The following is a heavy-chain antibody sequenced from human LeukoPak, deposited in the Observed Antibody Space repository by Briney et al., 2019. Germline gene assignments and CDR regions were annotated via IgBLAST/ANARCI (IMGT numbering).Heavy chain of an antibody. V-gene: IGHV5-51*01. J-gene: IGHJ3*02. CDR3: ARIWLRAFDI. CDR2: IYPDDSDT. D-gene: IGHD3-16*01. CDR1: GYSFTNYW. Sequence: GESLKISCKGSGYSFTNYWIAWVRQMPGKGLEWMGIIYPDDSDTRYSPSFQGQVTISADKSSSTAYLQWGSLKASDTAMYYCARIWLRAFDIWGQGTMVTVSS.